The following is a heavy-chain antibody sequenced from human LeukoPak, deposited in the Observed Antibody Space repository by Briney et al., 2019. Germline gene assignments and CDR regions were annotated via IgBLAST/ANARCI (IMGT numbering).Heavy chain of an antibody. V-gene: IGHV1-18*01. Sequence: ASVKVSCKASGYTFTSYGISWVRQAPGQGLEWMGWISAYNGNTNYAQKLQGRVTMTTDTSTSTAYMELRSLRSDDTAVYYCARDKGVDKIVVPAAPSRAPYYGMDVWGQGTTVTVSS. CDR1: GYTFTSYG. D-gene: IGHD2-2*01. CDR3: ARDKGVDKIVVPAAPSRAPYYGMDV. CDR2: ISAYNGNT. J-gene: IGHJ6*02.